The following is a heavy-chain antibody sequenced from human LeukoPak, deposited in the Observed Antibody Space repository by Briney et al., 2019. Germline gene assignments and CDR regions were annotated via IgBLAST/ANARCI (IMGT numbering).Heavy chain of an antibody. CDR3: AKDQYYYDSSGYYDDAFDI. J-gene: IGHJ3*02. D-gene: IGHD3-22*01. Sequence: GGSLRLSCAASGFIFNSHGMHWVRQAPGKGLEWVAVISYDGSNKYYADSVKGRFTISRHNSKNTLYLQMNSLRAEDTAVYYCAKDQYYYDSSGYYDDAFDIWGQGTMVTVSS. CDR1: GFIFNSHG. V-gene: IGHV3-30*18. CDR2: ISYDGSNK.